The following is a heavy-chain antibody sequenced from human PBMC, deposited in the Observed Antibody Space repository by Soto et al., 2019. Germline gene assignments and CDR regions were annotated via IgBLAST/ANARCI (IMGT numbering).Heavy chain of an antibody. CDR1: GYNFTTDW. CDR3: ARILVGKDFDYIWGSKY. D-gene: IGHD3-16*01. V-gene: IGHV5-51*01. CDR2: IFPIDSEI. J-gene: IGHJ4*02. Sequence: PGESLKISCKTSGYNFTTDWIGWVRQKPGEGLEWMGIIFPIDSEITYSPSFEGQVTISADKSISTAYLQWSSLKASDTAMYYCARILVGKDFDYIWGSKYWGQGTLVTVS.